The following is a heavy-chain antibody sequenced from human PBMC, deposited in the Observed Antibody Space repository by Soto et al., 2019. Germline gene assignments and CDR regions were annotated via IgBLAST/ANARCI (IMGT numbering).Heavy chain of an antibody. CDR1: GGTFSSYA. D-gene: IGHD3-10*01. CDR2: IIPIFGTA. Sequence: SVKVSCKASGGTFSSYAISWVRQAPGQGLEWMGGIIPIFGTANYAQKFQGRVTITADESTSTAYMELSSLRSEDTAVYYCARGLPHYGYFQHWGQGTLVTVSS. J-gene: IGHJ1*01. V-gene: IGHV1-69*13. CDR3: ARGLPHYGYFQH.